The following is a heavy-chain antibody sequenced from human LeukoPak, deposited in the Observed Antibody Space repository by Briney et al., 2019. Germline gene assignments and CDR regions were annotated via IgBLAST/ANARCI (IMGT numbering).Heavy chain of an antibody. CDR3: AKSVSSYYDWFDP. V-gene: IGHV3-33*03. CDR2: MWYDGSNS. CDR1: GFTFSSHV. J-gene: IGHJ5*02. D-gene: IGHD3-22*01. Sequence: GGSLRLSCAASGFTFSSHVIHWVRQAPGKGLEWVAVMWYDGSNSYYEESVKGRFTISRDLSKSTLYLQMTSLRVEDTAVYYCAKSVSSYYDWFDPWGQGTLVIVSS.